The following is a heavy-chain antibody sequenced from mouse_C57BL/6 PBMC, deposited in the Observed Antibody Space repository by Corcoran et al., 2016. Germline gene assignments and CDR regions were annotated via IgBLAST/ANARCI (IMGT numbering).Heavy chain of an antibody. D-gene: IGHD1-1*02. CDR3: ARGAYGGAMDY. V-gene: IGHV9-3*01. CDR2: INTYSGVP. Sequence: QIQLVQSGPELKKPGETVKISCKASGYTFTTYGMSWVKQAPGKGLKWMGWINTYSGVPTYADDFKGRFAFSLETSASTAYLPINNLKNEDTATYFCARGAYGGAMDYWGQGTSVTVSS. CDR1: GYTFTTYG. J-gene: IGHJ4*01.